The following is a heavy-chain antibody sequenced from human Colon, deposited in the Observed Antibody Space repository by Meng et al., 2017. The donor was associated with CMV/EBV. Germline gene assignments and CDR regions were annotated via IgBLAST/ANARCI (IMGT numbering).Heavy chain of an antibody. CDR1: GYSFTNSW. D-gene: IGHD1-1*01. CDR3: ARPNNYNSHWYFDL. V-gene: IGHV5-51*01. J-gene: IGHJ2*01. Sequence: GGSLRLSCKGSGYSFTNSWIGWVRQMPGKGLEWMGMIYPPDSDTRYSPSFQGQVTLSVDKSNSTAYLQWNSLKASDTAIYYCARPNNYNSHWYFDLWGRGTLVTVSS. CDR2: IYPPDSDT.